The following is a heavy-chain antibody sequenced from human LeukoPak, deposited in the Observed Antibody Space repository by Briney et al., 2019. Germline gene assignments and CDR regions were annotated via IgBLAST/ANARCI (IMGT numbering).Heavy chain of an antibody. CDR3: ARARGLLWFGDLDY. V-gene: IGHV3-7*01. CDR2: IKQDGSEK. Sequence: GGSLRLSCAASGITFSNYAMSWVRQAPGKGLEWVANIKQDGSEKYYVDSVKGRFTISRDNAKNSLYLQMNSLRAEDTAVYYCARARGLLWFGDLDYWGQGTLVTVSS. D-gene: IGHD3-10*01. J-gene: IGHJ4*02. CDR1: GITFSNYA.